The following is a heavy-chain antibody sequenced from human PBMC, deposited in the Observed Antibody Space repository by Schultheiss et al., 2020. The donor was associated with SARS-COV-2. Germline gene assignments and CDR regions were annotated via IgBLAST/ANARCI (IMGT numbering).Heavy chain of an antibody. J-gene: IGHJ5*02. CDR2: IYYSGST. V-gene: IGHV4-30-4*01. D-gene: IGHD4/OR15-4a*01. CDR1: GGSISSGDYY. Sequence: SETLSLTCTVSGGSISSGDYYWSWIRQPPGKGLEWIGYIYYSGSTYYNPSLKSRVTMSVDTSKNQFSLKLSSVTAADTAVYYCAVSAYYKEWLDPWGQGTLVTVSS. CDR3: AVSAYYKEWLDP.